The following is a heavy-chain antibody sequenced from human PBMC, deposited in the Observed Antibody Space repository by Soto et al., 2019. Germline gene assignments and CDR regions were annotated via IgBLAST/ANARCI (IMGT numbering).Heavy chain of an antibody. D-gene: IGHD3-16*01. CDR1: GFTFSSYS. V-gene: IGHV3-21*01. CDR2: ISSSSSYI. Sequence: EVQLVESGGGLVKPGGSLRLSCAASGFTFSSYSMNWVRQAPGKGLEWVSSISSSSSYIYYADSVKGRFTISRDNAKNSLYLQMNSLRAQATAVYYCARDGALGWGGGLGAHDYWGQGTLVTVSS. J-gene: IGHJ4*02. CDR3: ARDGALGWGGGLGAHDY.